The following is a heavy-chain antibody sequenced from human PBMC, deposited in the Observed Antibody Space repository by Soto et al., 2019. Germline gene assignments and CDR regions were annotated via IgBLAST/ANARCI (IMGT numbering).Heavy chain of an antibody. V-gene: IGHV4-59*01. Sequence: QVQLQESGPGLVKPSETLSLTCSASGGSISDYYWSWIRQSPEKGLEYIAYSSYGGITNLNGALNGRVTMSIDTFKNQFSLKATSLAAADTAVYYCARARKATYITGGFDSWGQGTLVTVSS. D-gene: IGHD3-3*01. CDR1: GGSISDYY. CDR3: ARARKATYITGGFDS. J-gene: IGHJ4*02. CDR2: SSYGGIT.